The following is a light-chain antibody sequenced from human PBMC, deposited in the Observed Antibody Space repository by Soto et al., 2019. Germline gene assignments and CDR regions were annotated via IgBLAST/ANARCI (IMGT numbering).Light chain of an antibody. CDR1: RGISSY. CDR2: LAS. V-gene: IGKV1-9*01. CDR3: QYLNSHPLS. J-gene: IGKJ4*01. Sequence: IQLHQSQSSLSASVGESFTITGRASRGISSYLAWYQQKPGKAPKLLIYLASTLQSGVPSRFSGSGSGTDFSLTISSLQPEDVATYYCQYLNSHPLSFGGGTKVDIK.